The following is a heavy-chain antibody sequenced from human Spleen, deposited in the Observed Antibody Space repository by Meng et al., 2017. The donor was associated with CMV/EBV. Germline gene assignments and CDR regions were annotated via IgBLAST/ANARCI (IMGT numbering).Heavy chain of an antibody. V-gene: IGHV4-59*01. CDR1: GGSISSYY. CDR2: IYYSGST. CDR3: ARWRGLDAFDI. J-gene: IGHJ3*02. Sequence: SETLSLTCTVSGGSISSYYWSWIRQPPGKGLEWIGYIYYSGSTNYNPSLKSRVTISVDTSKNQFSLKLSSVTAADTAVYYCARWRGLDAFDIWGQGTMVTVSS.